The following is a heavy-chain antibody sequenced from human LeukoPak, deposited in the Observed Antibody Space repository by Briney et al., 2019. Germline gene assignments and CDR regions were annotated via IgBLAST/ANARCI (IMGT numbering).Heavy chain of an antibody. CDR3: ARQVTAAAAPPHGFDP. CDR1: GGSISSSSYY. J-gene: IGHJ5*02. V-gene: IGHV4-39*01. D-gene: IGHD6-13*01. Sequence: PSETLSLTCTVYGGSISSSSYYWGWIRQPPGKGLEWIGSIYYSGSTYYNPSLKSRVTISVDTSKNQFSPKLSSVTAADTAVYYCARQVTAAAAPPHGFDPWGQGTLVTVSS. CDR2: IYYSGST.